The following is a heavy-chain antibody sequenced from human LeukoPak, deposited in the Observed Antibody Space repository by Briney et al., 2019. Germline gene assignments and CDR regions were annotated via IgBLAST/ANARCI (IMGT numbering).Heavy chain of an antibody. Sequence: GGSLRLSCAASGFTFSSYAMSWVRQAPGKGLEWVAVISYDGSNKYYADSVKGRFTISRDNSKNTLYLQMNSLRAEDTAVYYCARAYWFDPWGQGTLVTVSS. CDR2: ISYDGSNK. V-gene: IGHV3-30*04. CDR3: ARAYWFDP. CDR1: GFTFSSYA. J-gene: IGHJ5*02.